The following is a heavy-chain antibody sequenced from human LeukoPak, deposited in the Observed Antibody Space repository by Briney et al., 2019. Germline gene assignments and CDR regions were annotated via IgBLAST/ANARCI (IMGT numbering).Heavy chain of an antibody. CDR3: ARDGKGRNRIGYYFDY. V-gene: IGHV3-48*03. CDR1: GFTFSSYE. CDR2: ISSSGSTI. D-gene: IGHD3-10*01. Sequence: PGGSLRHSCAASGFTFSSYEMNWVRQAPGKGLEWVSYISSSGSTIYYAASVKGRFTISRDNAKNSLYLQMNSLRAEDTAVYYCARDGKGRNRIGYYFDYWGQGTLVTVSS. J-gene: IGHJ4*02.